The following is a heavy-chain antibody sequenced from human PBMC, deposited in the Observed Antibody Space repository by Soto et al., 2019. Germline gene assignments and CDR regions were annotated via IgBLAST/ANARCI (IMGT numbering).Heavy chain of an antibody. CDR1: GFTFSSYG. J-gene: IGHJ4*02. Sequence: QVQLVESGGGVVQPGRSLRLSCAASGFTFSSYGMHWVRQAPGKGLEWVAVISYDGSNKYYADSVKGRFTISRDNSKNTLYLQMNSLRAEDTAVYYCAKDRYSGYGLPDYWGQGTLVTVSS. D-gene: IGHD5-12*01. V-gene: IGHV3-30*18. CDR2: ISYDGSNK. CDR3: AKDRYSGYGLPDY.